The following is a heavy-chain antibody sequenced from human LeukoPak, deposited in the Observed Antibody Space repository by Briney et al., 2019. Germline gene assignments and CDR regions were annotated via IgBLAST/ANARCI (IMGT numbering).Heavy chain of an antibody. CDR1: GGSISSYY. CDR3: ARVKCNSTSCRSKNFFDI. Sequence: SETLSLTCTVSGGSISSYYWSWIRQPLGKGLEWIGYIYYSGSTNYNPSLKSRVTISVDTSKNQFSLKLSSVTAADTAVYYCARVKCNSTSCRSKNFFDIWGQGTMVTVSS. D-gene: IGHD2-2*01. J-gene: IGHJ3*02. V-gene: IGHV4-59*01. CDR2: IYYSGST.